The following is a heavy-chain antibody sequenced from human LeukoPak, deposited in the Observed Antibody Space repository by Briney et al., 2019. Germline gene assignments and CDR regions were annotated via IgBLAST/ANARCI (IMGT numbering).Heavy chain of an antibody. CDR1: GYTFTNYQ. D-gene: IGHD3-10*01. V-gene: IGHV1-46*01. CDR2: INPSGGST. J-gene: IGHJ4*02. CDR3: ARDEDIWFGECHFDY. Sequence: ASVKVSCKASGYTFTNYQIHWVRQAPGQGLELMGIINPSGGSTSYAQKFQGRVTMTRDTSTSTAYMELRSLRSDDTAVYYCARDEDIWFGECHFDYWGQGTLVTVSS.